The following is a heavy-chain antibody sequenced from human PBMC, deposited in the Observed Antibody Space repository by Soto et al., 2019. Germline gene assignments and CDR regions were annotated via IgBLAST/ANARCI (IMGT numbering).Heavy chain of an antibody. CDR1: GFTFSSYS. D-gene: IGHD1-26*01. V-gene: IGHV3-48*02. J-gene: IGHJ6*02. CDR3: ASRIVGATFHYYYYGMDV. CDR2: ISSSSSTI. Sequence: GGSLRLSCAASGFTFSSYSMNWVRQAPGKGLEWVSYISSSSSTIYYADSVKGRFTISRDNAKNSLYLQMNSLRDEDTAVYYCASRIVGATFHYYYYGMDVWGQGTTVTVSS.